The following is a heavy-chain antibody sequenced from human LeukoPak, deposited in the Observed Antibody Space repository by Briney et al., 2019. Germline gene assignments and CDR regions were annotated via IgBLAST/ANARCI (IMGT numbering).Heavy chain of an antibody. D-gene: IGHD3-10*01. CDR3: AKDRLWFGELKVTYFDY. CDR2: ISWNSGSI. CDR1: GFTFDDYA. J-gene: IGHJ4*02. V-gene: IGHV3-9*01. Sequence: GGSLRLSCAASGFTFDDYAMHWVRQAPGRGLEWVSGISWNSGSIGYADSVKGRFTISRDNAKNSLYLQMNSLRAEDTALYYCAKDRLWFGELKVTYFDYWGQGTLVTVSS.